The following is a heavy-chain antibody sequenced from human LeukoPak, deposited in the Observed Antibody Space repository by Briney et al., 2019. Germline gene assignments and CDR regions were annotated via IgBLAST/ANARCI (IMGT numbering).Heavy chain of an antibody. Sequence: ASVKVSCKASGYTFTSYDINWVRQATGQGLEWMGWMSPNSGNTGYAQKFQGRVTMTRNTSISTAYMELSSLRSEDTAVYYCARVYYDSSGYYSDAFDIWGQGTMVTVSS. CDR2: MSPNSGNT. CDR3: ARVYYDSSGYYSDAFDI. V-gene: IGHV1-8*01. CDR1: GYTFTSYD. D-gene: IGHD3-22*01. J-gene: IGHJ3*02.